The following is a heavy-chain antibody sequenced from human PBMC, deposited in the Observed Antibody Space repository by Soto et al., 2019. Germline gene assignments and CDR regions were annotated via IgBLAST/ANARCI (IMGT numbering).Heavy chain of an antibody. J-gene: IGHJ4*02. Sequence: EVQLVESGGGVVRPGGXLRLSCAASGFTFDDYGMSWVRQAPGKGXEWXXGINWNGGSTGYADSVKGRFTISRDNAKNSLYLQMNSLRAEDTALYXCARVFSSGWTLAPDYWGQGTLVTVSS. CDR2: INWNGGST. CDR1: GFTFDDYG. D-gene: IGHD6-19*01. CDR3: ARVFSSGWTLAPDY. V-gene: IGHV3-20*01.